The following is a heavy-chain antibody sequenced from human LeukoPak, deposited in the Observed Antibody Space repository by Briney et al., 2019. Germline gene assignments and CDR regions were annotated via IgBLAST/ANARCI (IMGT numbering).Heavy chain of an antibody. Sequence: GGSLRLSCAASGFTFSRSVMTWVRQGPGTGLEFVASIIYSGGATYYADSVKGRFTISRDNSKNTLYLQMNSLRAEDTALYYCAKDGLYYDGSEHVYYFDSWGQGTLVTVSS. CDR2: IIYSGGAT. J-gene: IGHJ4*02. V-gene: IGHV3-23*01. CDR3: AKDGLYYDGSEHVYYFDS. CDR1: GFTFSRSV. D-gene: IGHD3-22*01.